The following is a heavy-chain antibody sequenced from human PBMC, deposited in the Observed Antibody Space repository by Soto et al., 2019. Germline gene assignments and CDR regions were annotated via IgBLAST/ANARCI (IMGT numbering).Heavy chain of an antibody. V-gene: IGHV3-33*01. CDR1: GFTFSSYR. J-gene: IGHJ4*02. CDR3: ARGYHYYDSSGYYSFDY. Sequence: GGSLRLSCGASGFTFSSYRMHWVRQAPGKGLEWVAVIWYDGSNKYYADSVKGRFTISRDNSKNTLYLQMNSLRAEDTAVYYCARGYHYYDSSGYYSFDYWGQGT. CDR2: IWYDGSNK. D-gene: IGHD3-22*01.